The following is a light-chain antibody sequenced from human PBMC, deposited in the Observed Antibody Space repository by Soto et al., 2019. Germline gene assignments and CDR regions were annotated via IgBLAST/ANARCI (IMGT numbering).Light chain of an antibody. CDR2: EVT. V-gene: IGLV2-14*01. Sequence: QSALTQPASVSGSPGQSITISCAGTSSDVGGYNFVSWYQHHPGKAPKLVIYEVTNRASGVSTRFSASKSGNTASLTISGLQAEDEADYYCSSYRGSNLVVFGGGTKVTVL. CDR3: SSYRGSNLVV. J-gene: IGLJ2*01. CDR1: SSDVGGYNF.